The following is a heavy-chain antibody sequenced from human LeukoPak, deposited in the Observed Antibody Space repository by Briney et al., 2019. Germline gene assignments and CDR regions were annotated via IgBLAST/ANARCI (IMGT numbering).Heavy chain of an antibody. Sequence: PGGSLRLSCAASGFTFDDYGMSWVRQAPGKGLEWVSGINCNGSSIGYADSVKGRFTISRDNAKNSLYLQMNSLRAEDTALYYCARDARGSYRRNWYRFDPWGQGTLVTVSS. D-gene: IGHD6-13*01. CDR2: INCNGSSI. CDR1: GFTFDDYG. J-gene: IGHJ5*02. V-gene: IGHV3-20*04. CDR3: ARDARGSYRRNWYRFDP.